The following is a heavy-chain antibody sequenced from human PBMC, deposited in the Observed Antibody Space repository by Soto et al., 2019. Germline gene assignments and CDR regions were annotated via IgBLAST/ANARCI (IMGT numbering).Heavy chain of an antibody. V-gene: IGHV4-34*01. CDR2: INHSGST. CDR1: GGSFSGYY. J-gene: IGHJ4*02. Sequence: QVQLQQWGAGLLKPSETLSLTCAVYGGSFSGYYWSWIRQPPGKGLEWIGEINHSGSTNYNPSLKSRVTISVDTSKNQFSLKLSSVTAADTAVYYCARKEIQLWFDYWGQGTLVTVSS. CDR3: ARKEIQLWFDY. D-gene: IGHD5-18*01.